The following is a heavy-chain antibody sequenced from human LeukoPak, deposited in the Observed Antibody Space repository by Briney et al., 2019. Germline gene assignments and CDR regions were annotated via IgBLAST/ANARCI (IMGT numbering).Heavy chain of an antibody. V-gene: IGHV4-34*01. CDR1: GGSFSGYY. J-gene: IGHJ6*03. D-gene: IGHD1-1*01. CDR3: ARGWKYYYYMDV. CDR2: INHSGST. Sequence: PSETLSLTCAVSGGSFSGYYWSWIRQPPGKGLEWIGEINHSGSTNYNPSLKSRVTISVDTSKNQFSLKLSSVTAADTAVYYCARGWKYYYYMDVWGKGTTVTVSS.